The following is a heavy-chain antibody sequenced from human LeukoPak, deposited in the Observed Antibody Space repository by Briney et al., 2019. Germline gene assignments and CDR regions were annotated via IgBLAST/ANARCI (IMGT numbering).Heavy chain of an antibody. Sequence: SETLSLTCAVYGGSFSGYYWSWIRQPPGKGLEWIGEINHSGSTNYNPSLKSRVTISVDTSKSQFSLKPSSVTAADTAVYYCARGDYDFWSGPYWFDPWGQGTLVTVSS. V-gene: IGHV4-34*01. CDR3: ARGDYDFWSGPYWFDP. J-gene: IGHJ5*02. CDR1: GGSFSGYY. CDR2: INHSGST. D-gene: IGHD3-3*01.